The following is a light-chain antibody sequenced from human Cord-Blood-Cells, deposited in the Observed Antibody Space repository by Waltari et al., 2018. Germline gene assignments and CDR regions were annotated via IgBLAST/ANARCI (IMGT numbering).Light chain of an antibody. Sequence: QSALTQPASVSGSPGQSITIPCTGTSSDVGSYNLVSWYQQQPGKAPKLMIYEGSKRPSGFSNRFSGSKSGNTASLTISGLQAEDEADYYCCSYAGSSTYVFGTGTKVTVL. CDR1: SSDVGSYNL. V-gene: IGLV2-23*01. CDR3: CSYAGSSTYV. J-gene: IGLJ1*01. CDR2: EGS.